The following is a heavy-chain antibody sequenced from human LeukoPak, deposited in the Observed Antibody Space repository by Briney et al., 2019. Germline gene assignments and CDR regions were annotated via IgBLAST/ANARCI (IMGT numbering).Heavy chain of an antibody. Sequence: GGSLRLSCAASGFTFSSAWMTWVRQAPGKGLEWVGHIKNKTNGGTTDYAAPVKGRSIISRDDSKNTLYLQMNSLRTEDTAVYYCARGFCGSTNCYQGPFDFWGQGTLVTVSS. D-gene: IGHD2-2*01. CDR2: IKNKTNGGTT. J-gene: IGHJ4*02. V-gene: IGHV3-15*01. CDR1: GFTFSSAW. CDR3: ARGFCGSTNCYQGPFDF.